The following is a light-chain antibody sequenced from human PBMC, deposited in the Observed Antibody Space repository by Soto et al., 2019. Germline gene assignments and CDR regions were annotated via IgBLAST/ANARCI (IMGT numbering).Light chain of an antibody. V-gene: IGKV3-15*01. CDR2: ATS. CDR3: QQYNKWPLT. J-gene: IGKJ4*01. CDR1: ESASTN. Sequence: EIVMTQSPATLSVSPGERATLSCRASESASTNLAWYQQRPGQAPWLLIYATSTRATVIPARFTGSGSGTEFTHPISSLQSEDFAVYYFQQYNKWPLTFGGRTKVEIK.